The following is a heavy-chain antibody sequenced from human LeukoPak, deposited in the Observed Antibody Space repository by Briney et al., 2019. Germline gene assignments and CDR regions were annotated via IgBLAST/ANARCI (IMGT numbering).Heavy chain of an antibody. CDR1: GYTFTDYY. CDR2: INPTSGGT. Sequence: GASVKVSCKASGYTFTDYYMHWVRQAPGQGLEWMGWINPTSGGTNYVQKLQGRVTMSSDTSIGTAYMELSSLSSDDTAVYYCARRGLRLAVASSYYFGLDVWGQGTTVTVSS. CDR3: ARRGLRLAVASSYYFGLDV. V-gene: IGHV1-2*02. J-gene: IGHJ6*02. D-gene: IGHD6-19*01.